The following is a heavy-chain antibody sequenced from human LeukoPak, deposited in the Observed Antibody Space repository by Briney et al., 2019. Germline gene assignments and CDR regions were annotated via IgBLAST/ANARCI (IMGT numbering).Heavy chain of an antibody. CDR1: GFTFSSYA. J-gene: IGHJ4*02. CDR2: ISGSGGST. V-gene: IGHV3-23*01. CDR3: ARDRSPNCSGGSCPYFDY. D-gene: IGHD2-15*01. Sequence: GGSLRLSCAASGFTFSSYAMSWVRQAPGKGLEWVSAISGSGGSTYYADSVKGRFTISRDNSKNTLYLQMNSLRAEDTAVYYCARDRSPNCSGGSCPYFDYWGQGTLVTVSS.